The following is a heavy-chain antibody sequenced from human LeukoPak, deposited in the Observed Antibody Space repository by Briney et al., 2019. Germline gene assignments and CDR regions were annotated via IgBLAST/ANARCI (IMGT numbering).Heavy chain of an antibody. J-gene: IGHJ4*02. CDR1: GFTFSSYS. Sequence: PGGSLRLSCAASGFTFSSYSMNWVRQAPGKGLQWVSYTSSSGATIYYADSVKGRFTISRDNAKNSLSLQMNSLRDEDTAVYYCARGGPAAMKGTLDYWGQGTLVTVSS. CDR2: TSSSGATI. V-gene: IGHV3-48*02. CDR3: ARGGPAAMKGTLDY. D-gene: IGHD2-2*01.